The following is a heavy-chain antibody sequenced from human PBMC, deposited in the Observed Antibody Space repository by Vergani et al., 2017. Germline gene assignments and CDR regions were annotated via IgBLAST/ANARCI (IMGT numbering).Heavy chain of an antibody. J-gene: IGHJ5*02. CDR1: GGSISSGGYS. Sequence: QLQLQESGSGLVKPSQTLSLTCAVSGGSISSGGYSWSWIRQPPGKGLEWIGYIYHSGSTYYNPSLKSRVTISVDRSKNPFTLKLSSVTAADTAVYYCARSFMTTMTTIRFDAWGQGTLVTVSS. D-gene: IGHD4-17*01. V-gene: IGHV4-30-2*01. CDR3: ARSFMTTMTTIRFDA. CDR2: IYHSGST.